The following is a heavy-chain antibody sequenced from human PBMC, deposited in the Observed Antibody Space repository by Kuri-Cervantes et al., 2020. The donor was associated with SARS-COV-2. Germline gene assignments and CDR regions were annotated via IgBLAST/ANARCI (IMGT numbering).Heavy chain of an antibody. J-gene: IGHJ4*02. CDR1: GGSISSGGYY. CDR2: VYYTGST. D-gene: IGHD1-1*01. V-gene: IGHV4-31*03. Sequence: SETLSLTCTVSGGSISSGGYYWSWVRQHPGRGPEWIGYVYYTGSTYYNPSLQSRVTISVDTSKKQFSLKLRSVTAADTAIYYCARRRGAITGPGGYFDYWGQGALVTVSS. CDR3: ARRRGAITGPGGYFDY.